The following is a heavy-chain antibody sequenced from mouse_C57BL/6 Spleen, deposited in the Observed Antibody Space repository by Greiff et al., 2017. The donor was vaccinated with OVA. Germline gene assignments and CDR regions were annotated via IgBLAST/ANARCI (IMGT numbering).Heavy chain of an antibody. J-gene: IGHJ2*01. Sequence: EVQLVESGGGLVKPGGSLKLSCAASGFTFSSYAMSWVRQTPEKRLEWVATISDGGSYTYYPDNVKGRFTISRDNAKNNLYLQMSHLKSEDTAMYYCARATTVVASYDFGCWGQGATLTVAS. CDR3: ARATTVVASYDFGC. V-gene: IGHV5-4*01. CDR2: ISDGGSYT. CDR1: GFTFSSYA. D-gene: IGHD1-1*01.